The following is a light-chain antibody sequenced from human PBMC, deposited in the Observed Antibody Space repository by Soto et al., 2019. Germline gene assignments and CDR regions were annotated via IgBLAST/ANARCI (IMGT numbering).Light chain of an antibody. CDR2: EAS. V-gene: IGKV3-20*01. CDR3: QQYRT. J-gene: IGKJ1*01. Sequence: IVFTRCPVTLSLTPGERPTLACRASQSVSSSYLAWYQQKPGQAPRLLIYEASSRATGIPDRFSGSGSGTDFTLTISRLEPEDFAVYYCQQYRTFGQGSMVDIK. CDR1: QSVSSSY.